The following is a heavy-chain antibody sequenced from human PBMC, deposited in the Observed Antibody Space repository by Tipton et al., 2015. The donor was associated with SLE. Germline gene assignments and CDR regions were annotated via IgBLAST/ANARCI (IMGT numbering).Heavy chain of an antibody. CDR3: AGHGNNWSDGDH. Sequence: TLSLTCTVSGGSISGYYWSWVRQPPGRGLEWIGSIYYSGDTHYNPSLNSRVTMSADTSKNQFSLRLSSVTTADTAGYFCAGHGNNWSDGDHWGQGALSPSRQ. V-gene: IGHV4-59*01. CDR2: IYYSGDT. J-gene: IGHJ4*02. CDR1: GGSISGYY. D-gene: IGHD1-1*01.